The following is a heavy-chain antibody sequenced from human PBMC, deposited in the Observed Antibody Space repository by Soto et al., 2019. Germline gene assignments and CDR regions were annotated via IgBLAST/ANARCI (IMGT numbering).Heavy chain of an antibody. J-gene: IGHJ4*02. CDR1: GFPLSSYG. D-gene: IGHD1-26*01. V-gene: IGHV3-33*01. CDR2: IWYDGSNK. CDR3: SRDQVGAPQNFDE. Sequence: GGSLTLSCASSGFPLSSYGLHWVRQAPGKGLEWVAVIWYDGSNKYYADSVKGRFTISRDNSKNTLYLQMNSLRAEDTAVYYWSRDQVGAPQNFDEWGEGTLVTVCS.